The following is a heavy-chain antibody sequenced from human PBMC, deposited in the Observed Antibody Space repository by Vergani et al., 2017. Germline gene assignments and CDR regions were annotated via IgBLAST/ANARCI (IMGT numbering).Heavy chain of an antibody. CDR3: ARQKDDYMDV. V-gene: IGHV4-31*03. CDR2: IYYSGTT. Sequence: QVQLQESGPGLVKASQTLSLTCSVSGAYVGSGGYYWTWVRQRPGMGLDWIGYIYYSGTTYYNPSLESRLTISLDTSENHLSLKLTSVTDADTAVYYCARQKDDYMDVWGKGTTVTVSS. J-gene: IGHJ6*03. CDR1: GAYVGSGGYY.